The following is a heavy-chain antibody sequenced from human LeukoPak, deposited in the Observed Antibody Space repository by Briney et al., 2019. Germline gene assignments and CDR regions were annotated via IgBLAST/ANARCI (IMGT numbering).Heavy chain of an antibody. CDR3: AQRSDCSGGSCYPMGAFDI. V-gene: IGHV4-59*04. CDR1: GGSISSYY. Sequence: SETLSLTCTVSGGSISSYYWSWIRQPPGKGLEWIGYIYHSGSTYYNPSLKSRVTISVDRSKNQFSLKLSSVTAADTAVYYCAQRSDCSGGSCYPMGAFDIWGQGTMVTVSS. CDR2: IYHSGST. D-gene: IGHD2-15*01. J-gene: IGHJ3*02.